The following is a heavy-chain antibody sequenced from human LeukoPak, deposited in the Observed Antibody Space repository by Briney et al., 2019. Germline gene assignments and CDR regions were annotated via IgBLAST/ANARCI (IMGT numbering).Heavy chain of an antibody. CDR3: AAERGGANWGVYYFDY. CDR1: GGSISSSSYY. D-gene: IGHD7-27*01. CDR2: IYYSGST. V-gene: IGHV4-39*01. J-gene: IGHJ4*02. Sequence: PSETLSLTCTVSGGSISSSSYYWGWIRQPPGKGLAWIGSIYYSGSTYYNPSLKSRVTISVDTSKNQFSLKLSSVTAADTAVYYCAAERGGANWGVYYFDYWGQGTLVTVSS.